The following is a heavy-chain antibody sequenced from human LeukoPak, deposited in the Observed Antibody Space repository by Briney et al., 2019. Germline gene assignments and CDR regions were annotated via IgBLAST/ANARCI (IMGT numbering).Heavy chain of an antibody. J-gene: IGHJ4*02. V-gene: IGHV4-39*07. CDR1: GGSISSSSYY. Sequence: SETLSLTCTVSGGSISSSSYYWGWIRQPPGKGLEWIGSIYYSGSTYYNPSLKSRVTISVDTSKNQFSLKLSSVTAADTAAYYCAINQKNYYDSSRGPFDYWGQGTLVTVSS. CDR2: IYYSGST. D-gene: IGHD3-22*01. CDR3: AINQKNYYDSSRGPFDY.